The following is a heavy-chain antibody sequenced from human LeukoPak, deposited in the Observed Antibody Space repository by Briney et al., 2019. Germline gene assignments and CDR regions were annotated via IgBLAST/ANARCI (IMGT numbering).Heavy chain of an antibody. D-gene: IGHD2-2*01. CDR3: ASGVVPAAYFDY. V-gene: IGHV4-34*01. J-gene: IGHJ4*02. Sequence: SETLSLTCVVYGGSFSDHYWSWIRQPPGKGLEWIGEINHSGSTNYNPSLKSRVTISVDTSKNQFSLKLSSVTAADTAVYYCASGVVPAAYFDYWGQGTLVTVSS. CDR1: GGSFSDHY. CDR2: INHSGST.